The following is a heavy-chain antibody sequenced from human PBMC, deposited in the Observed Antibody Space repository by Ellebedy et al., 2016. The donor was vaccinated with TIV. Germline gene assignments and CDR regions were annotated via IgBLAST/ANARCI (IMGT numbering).Heavy chain of an antibody. CDR2: ISGGGETT. CDR3: AKGRKLIRSSSLDY. CDR1: GFTFSSYA. J-gene: IGHJ4*02. V-gene: IGHV3-23*01. Sequence: GESLKISCAASGFTFSSYAMNWIRQAPGKGLEWVSVISGGGETTSYADSVKGRFTISRDNSKNMLFLQMNSLRAEDTALYYCAKGRKLIRSSSLDYWGQGTLVTGSS. D-gene: IGHD3-22*01.